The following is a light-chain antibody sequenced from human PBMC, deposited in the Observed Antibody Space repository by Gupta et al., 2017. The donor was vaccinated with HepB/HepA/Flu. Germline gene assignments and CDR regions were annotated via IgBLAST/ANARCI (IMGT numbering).Light chain of an antibody. CDR2: GAS. CDR3: HQYNNWLT. V-gene: IGKV3-15*01. Sequence: EIVMTQSPATLSVSPGERATLSCRASQSVSSNLAWYQQKPGQAPRLLIYGASTRATGIPARFSGSGSGTEFTLTISSLQSEYFAVYYCHQYNNWLTFGGGTKVEI. J-gene: IGKJ4*01. CDR1: QSVSSN.